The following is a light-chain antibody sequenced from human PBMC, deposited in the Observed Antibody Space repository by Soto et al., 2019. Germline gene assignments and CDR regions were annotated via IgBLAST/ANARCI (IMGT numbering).Light chain of an antibody. Sequence: EIVLTQSPATLSLSPGERATLSCRASQSVRSYLVWYQQKPGQAPRLLIYDASTRATGIPARFSGSGSGTDFALYICGLGPEDFAVYYCQHRSSLPITFGGGTKVEIK. CDR2: DAS. J-gene: IGKJ4*01. CDR1: QSVRSY. V-gene: IGKV3-11*01. CDR3: QHRSSLPIT.